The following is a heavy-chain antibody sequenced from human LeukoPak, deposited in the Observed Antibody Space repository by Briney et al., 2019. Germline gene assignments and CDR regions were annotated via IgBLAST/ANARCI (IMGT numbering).Heavy chain of an antibody. Sequence: PSEALSLTCTVSGGSISSYYWSWIRQPPGKGLEWIGYIYYSGSTNYNPSLKSRVTISVDTSKNQFSLKLSSVTDADTAVYYCARVPGDYYFDYWAREPWSPSPQ. D-gene: IGHD7-27*01. V-gene: IGHV4-59*01. CDR3: ARVPGDYYFDY. CDR2: IYYSGST. CDR1: GGSISSYY. J-gene: IGHJ4*02.